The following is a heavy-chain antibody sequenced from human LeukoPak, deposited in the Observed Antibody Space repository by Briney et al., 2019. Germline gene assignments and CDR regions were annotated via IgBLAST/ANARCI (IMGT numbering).Heavy chain of an antibody. J-gene: IGHJ4*02. CDR1: GFTFSSYG. Sequence: GGSLRLSCAASGFTFSSYGMHWVRQAPGKGLEWVTFIQYDGSNKYYADSVKGRFTISRDNSKNTLYLQMNSLRVEDTAIYYCATYRQVLLPFESWGQGTLVTVSS. CDR2: IQYDGSNK. V-gene: IGHV3-30*02. D-gene: IGHD5-18*01. CDR3: ATYRQVLLPFES.